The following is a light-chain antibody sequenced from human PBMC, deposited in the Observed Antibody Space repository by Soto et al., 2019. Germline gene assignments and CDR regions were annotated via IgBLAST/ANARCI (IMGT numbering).Light chain of an antibody. CDR3: QQYNNWPLT. CDR1: QSISSN. V-gene: IGKV3-15*01. Sequence: EILMTQSPASLSVSPGERVILSCRATQSISSNLAWDQQKPGQAPRLLIYGTSTRATGIPARFSGSGSGTEFTLTITSLQSEDFALYFCQQYNNWPLTFGQGTRLEIK. J-gene: IGKJ5*01. CDR2: GTS.